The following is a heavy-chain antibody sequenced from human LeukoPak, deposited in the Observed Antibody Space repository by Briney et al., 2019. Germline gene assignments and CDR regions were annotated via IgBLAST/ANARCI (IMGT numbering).Heavy chain of an antibody. CDR3: ARVGNYYDTLTAYWRAKGMDV. CDR1: GFTFSRYW. CDR2: IKQDGSEK. V-gene: IGHV3-7*01. Sequence: PGGSLRLSCAASGFTFSRYWMSWVRQAPGKGLEWVANIKQDGSEKYYVDSVKGRFTFSRDNAKNSLYLQMNSLRAEDTAVYYCARVGNYYDTLTAYWRAKGMDVWGQGTTVTVSS. D-gene: IGHD3-9*01. J-gene: IGHJ6*02.